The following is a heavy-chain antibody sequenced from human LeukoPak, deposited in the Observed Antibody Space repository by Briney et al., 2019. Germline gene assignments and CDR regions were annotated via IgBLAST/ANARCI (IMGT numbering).Heavy chain of an antibody. V-gene: IGHV4-39*01. Sequence: PSETLSLTCTVSGGSISSSSYYWGWIRQPPGKGLEWIGRIYYSGGTYYTPSLKSRVTISVDTSKNQFSLKLSSVTAADTAVYYCARTVRWIQFEGGYFDYWGQGTLVTVSS. CDR2: IYYSGGT. D-gene: IGHD5-24*01. CDR3: ARTVRWIQFEGGYFDY. J-gene: IGHJ4*02. CDR1: GGSISSSSYY.